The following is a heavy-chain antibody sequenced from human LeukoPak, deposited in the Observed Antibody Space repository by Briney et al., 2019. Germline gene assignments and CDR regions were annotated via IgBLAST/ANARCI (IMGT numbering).Heavy chain of an antibody. CDR1: GYTFTAYY. Sequence: ASVKVSCKASGYTFTAYYMHWIRQAPGQGLEWMGWINPNSGGTNYAQKFQGRVTMTRDTSISTAYMELSRLRSDDTAMYYCARVFVYSSGWYVDYWGQGTQVTVSS. CDR2: INPNSGGT. J-gene: IGHJ4*02. CDR3: ARVFVYSSGWYVDY. D-gene: IGHD6-19*01. V-gene: IGHV1-2*02.